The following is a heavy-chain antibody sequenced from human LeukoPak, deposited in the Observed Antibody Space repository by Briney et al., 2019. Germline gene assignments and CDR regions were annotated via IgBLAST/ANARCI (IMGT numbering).Heavy chain of an antibody. D-gene: IGHD4/OR15-4a*01. V-gene: IGHV4-59*08. Sequence: SETLSLTCTVSRGSLSPDHCAWIRQPPGKGLEWFGYIFYTGRARYNPSLEGRATLTVDMSKNQVSLKLSSVTAADTAMYYCARLVDGANTRVDSWGQGTLVTVSS. CDR1: RGSLSPDH. CDR2: IFYTGRA. J-gene: IGHJ4*02. CDR3: ARLVDGANTRVDS.